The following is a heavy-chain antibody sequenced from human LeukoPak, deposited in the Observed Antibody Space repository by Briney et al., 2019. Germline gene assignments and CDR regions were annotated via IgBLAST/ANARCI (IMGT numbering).Heavy chain of an antibody. CDR3: ARGQLLRYFDWLFGDAFDI. J-gene: IGHJ3*02. Sequence: GGSLRLSCAASGFIFSGYSMNWVRQAPGKGLEWVSGISWNSGSIGYADSVKGRFTISRDNAKNSLYLQMNSLRAADTAVYYCARGQLLRYFDWLFGDAFDIWGQGTMVTVSS. CDR1: GFIFSGYS. V-gene: IGHV3-48*04. CDR2: ISWNSGSI. D-gene: IGHD3-9*01.